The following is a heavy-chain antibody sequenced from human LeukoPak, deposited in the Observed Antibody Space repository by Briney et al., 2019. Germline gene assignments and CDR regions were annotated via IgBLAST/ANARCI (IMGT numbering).Heavy chain of an antibody. CDR1: GFTFSSYW. J-gene: IGHJ4*02. D-gene: IGHD3-22*01. CDR2: INSDGSST. V-gene: IGHV3-74*01. CDR3: ARDPLMSYDSSGYYLRTFDY. Sequence: GGSLRLSCAASGFTFSSYWMHWVRQAPGKGLVWVSRINSDGSSTSYADSVKGRFTISRDNAKNTLYLQMNSLRAEDTAVYYCARDPLMSYDSSGYYLRTFDYWGQGTLVTVSS.